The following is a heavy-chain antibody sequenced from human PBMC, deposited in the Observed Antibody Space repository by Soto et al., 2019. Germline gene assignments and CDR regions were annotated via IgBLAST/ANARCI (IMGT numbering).Heavy chain of an antibody. D-gene: IGHD6-13*01. J-gene: IGHJ4*02. CDR3: ARGVAAAGKLGFDY. CDR2: INAGNGNT. CDR1: GYTFTSYA. Sequence: QVQLVQSGAEEKKPGASVKVSCKASGYTFTSYAMHWVRQAPGQRLEWMGWINAGNGNTKYSQKFQGRVTITRDTSASTAYMELSSLRSEDTAVYYCARGVAAAGKLGFDYWGQGTLVTVSS. V-gene: IGHV1-3*05.